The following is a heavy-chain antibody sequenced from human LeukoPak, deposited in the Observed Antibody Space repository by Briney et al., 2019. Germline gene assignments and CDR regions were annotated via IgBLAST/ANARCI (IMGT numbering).Heavy chain of an antibody. CDR2: IPNDRRNN. V-gene: IGHV3-30*03. Sequence: GGSLRLSCAASGFTFSSFGMHWLRQAPGKGLEWVAVIPNDRRNNYYADSVKGRFTISRDNSKNTLYLQMNSLRAEDTDVYYCARDRVAARQWGYYYYMDVWGKGTTVTVSS. CDR1: GFTFSSFG. D-gene: IGHD6-6*01. CDR3: ARDRVAARQWGYYYYMDV. J-gene: IGHJ6*03.